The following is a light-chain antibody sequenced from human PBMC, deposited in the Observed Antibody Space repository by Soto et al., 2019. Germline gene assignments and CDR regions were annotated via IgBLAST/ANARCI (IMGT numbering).Light chain of an antibody. CDR3: QQYGSLIT. Sequence: VMTQSPVTLSVSPGGIATLSCRASQSISDTVAWYQQQPGQPTRLLIHGASTRAPGFPARFSGSGSGTDFTLTISSLQSEDLAVYCCQQYGSLITFGQGTRLEI. V-gene: IGKV3-15*01. CDR1: QSISDT. CDR2: GAS. J-gene: IGKJ5*01.